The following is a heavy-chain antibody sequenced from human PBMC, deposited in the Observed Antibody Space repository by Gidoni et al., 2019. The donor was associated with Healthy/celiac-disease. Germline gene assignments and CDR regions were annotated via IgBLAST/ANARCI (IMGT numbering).Heavy chain of an antibody. CDR2: MYASGST. CDR3: ASTHDYGDY. Sequence: QVQLQESGPGLVKPSQTLSLPFPVPGASISRGNYYWSWIRQPAGKGLEWIGRMYASGSTNYNPSLMSRVTISGDTSKNQFSLKLSSVTAADTAVYYCASTHDYGDYWGQGTLVTVSS. V-gene: IGHV4-61*02. CDR1: GASISRGNYY. J-gene: IGHJ4*02.